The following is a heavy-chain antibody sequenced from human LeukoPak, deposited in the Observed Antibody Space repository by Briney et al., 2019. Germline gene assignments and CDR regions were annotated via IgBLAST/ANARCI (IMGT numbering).Heavy chain of an antibody. CDR2: IYYSGST. V-gene: IGHV4-39*07. D-gene: IGHD3-10*01. J-gene: IGHJ3*02. CDR3: ASRALEYYGSGSYCPDAFDI. CDR1: GGSISSSSYY. Sequence: SSETLSLTCTVSGGSISSSSYYWGWIRQPPGKGLEWIGSIYYSGSTYYNPSLKSRVTISVDTSKNQFSLKLSSVTAADTAVYYCASRALEYYGSGSYCPDAFDIWGQGTMVTVSS.